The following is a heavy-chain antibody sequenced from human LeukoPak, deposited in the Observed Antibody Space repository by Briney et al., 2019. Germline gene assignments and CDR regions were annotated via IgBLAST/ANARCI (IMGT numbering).Heavy chain of an antibody. J-gene: IGHJ4*02. D-gene: IGHD3-3*01. CDR2: ISSSGSTK. V-gene: IGHV3-11*04. Sequence: GGSLRLSCAASGFSFSDYDMSWIRQAPGKGLEWVSYISSSGSTKYYADSVKGRFTISRDNAKNSLYLQMNSLRAEDTAVYYCARGFKVLRFLEWYPFDYWGQGTLVTVSS. CDR1: GFSFSDYD. CDR3: ARGFKVLRFLEWYPFDY.